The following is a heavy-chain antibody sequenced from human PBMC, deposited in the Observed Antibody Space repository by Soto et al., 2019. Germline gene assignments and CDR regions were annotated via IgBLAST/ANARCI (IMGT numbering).Heavy chain of an antibody. CDR2: INSDGSTT. J-gene: IGHJ6*02. V-gene: IGHV3-74*01. CDR1: GFTFSNYF. CDR3: TRGNYYGMDV. Sequence: EVQLVESGGNLVQPGGSLRLSCAASGFTFSNYFMHWVRQAPGKGLVWVSRINSDGSTTSYADSVKGRFTISRDNVKNTLYLQMNSLRAEDTAVYYCTRGNYYGMDVWGQGTTVTVSS.